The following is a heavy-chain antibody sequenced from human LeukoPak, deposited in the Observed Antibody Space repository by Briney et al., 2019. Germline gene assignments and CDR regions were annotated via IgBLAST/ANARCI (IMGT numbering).Heavy chain of an antibody. CDR1: GGSISSYY. D-gene: IGHD3-10*01. J-gene: IGHJ5*02. CDR3: ARDDRVEGGENWFDP. V-gene: IGHV4-59*12. CDR2: IYYSGST. Sequence: SETLSLTCTVSGGSISSYYWSWIRQPPGKGLEWIGYIYYSGSTNYNPSLKSRVTMSVDTSKSQFSLSLRSVTAADPAVYYCARDDRVEGGENWFDPWGQGTLVTVSS.